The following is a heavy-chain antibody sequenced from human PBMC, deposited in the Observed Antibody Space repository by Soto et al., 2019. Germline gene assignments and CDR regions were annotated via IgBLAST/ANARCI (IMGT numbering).Heavy chain of an antibody. J-gene: IGHJ4*02. CDR3: AREERATNFVDFDS. Sequence: QVQLVESGGGVVQPGRSLRLSCATSGFTFSAYGMHWVRQAPGKGLEWVAVIWYDGSNKYYADSVKGRFTVSRDNSMDTLYLQMNSLRAEDTAVYYCAREERATNFVDFDSWGQGTLVTVSS. V-gene: IGHV3-33*01. CDR2: IWYDGSNK. CDR1: GFTFSAYG. D-gene: IGHD2-21*01.